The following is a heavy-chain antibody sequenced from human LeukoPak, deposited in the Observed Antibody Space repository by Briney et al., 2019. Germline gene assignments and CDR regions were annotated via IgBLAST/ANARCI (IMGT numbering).Heavy chain of an antibody. Sequence: ASVKVSCKASGYTFTCYYMHWVRQAPGQGLEWMGRINPNSGGTNYAQNFQGRVTMTRDTSISTAYMELSRLRSDDTAVYYCASERGGDTSGYYSFDYWGQGTLVTVSS. CDR3: ASERGGDTSGYYSFDY. CDR2: INPNSGGT. D-gene: IGHD3-22*01. V-gene: IGHV1-2*06. J-gene: IGHJ4*02. CDR1: GYTFTCYY.